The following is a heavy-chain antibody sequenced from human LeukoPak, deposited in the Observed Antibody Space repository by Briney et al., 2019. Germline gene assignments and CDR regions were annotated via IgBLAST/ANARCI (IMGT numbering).Heavy chain of an antibody. CDR2: ISGSGGST. Sequence: GGSLRLSCAVSGFTFSNYAMSWVRQAPGKGLEWVSVISGSGGSTYYADSVKGRFTISRDNSKDTLYQQMNSLRAEDTAVYYCARSQGIVATIMDYWGQGTLVTVSS. CDR3: ARSQGIVATIMDY. V-gene: IGHV3-23*01. CDR1: GFTFSNYA. J-gene: IGHJ4*02. D-gene: IGHD5-12*01.